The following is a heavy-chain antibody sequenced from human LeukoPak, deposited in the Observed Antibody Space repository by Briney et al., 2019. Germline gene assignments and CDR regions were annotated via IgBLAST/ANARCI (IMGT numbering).Heavy chain of an antibody. CDR2: IIPIFGTA. CDR3: ARAPNPYYCGGDCYTHDAFDI. V-gene: IGHV1-69*05. J-gene: IGHJ3*02. D-gene: IGHD2-21*01. Sequence: SVKVSCKASGGTFSSYAISWVRQAPGQGLEWMGGIIPIFGTANYAQKFQGRVTITTDESTSTAYMELSSLRSEDTAVYYCARAPNPYYCGGDCYTHDAFDIWGQGTMVTVSS. CDR1: GGTFSSYA.